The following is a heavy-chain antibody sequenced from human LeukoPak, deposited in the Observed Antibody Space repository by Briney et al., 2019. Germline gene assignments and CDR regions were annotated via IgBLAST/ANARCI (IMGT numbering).Heavy chain of an antibody. CDR2: TSGSGGDT. D-gene: IGHD3-22*01. V-gene: IGHV3-23*01. Sequence: GGSLRLFCAASGFTFSSYAMSWVRQAPGKGLEWVSGTSGSGGDTYYADSVKGRFTISRDNSKNTLYLQMNSLRAEDTAVYYCAKRNYYASSTYYPYYFDNWGQGTLVTVSS. J-gene: IGHJ4*02. CDR1: GFTFSSYA. CDR3: AKRNYYASSTYYPYYFDN.